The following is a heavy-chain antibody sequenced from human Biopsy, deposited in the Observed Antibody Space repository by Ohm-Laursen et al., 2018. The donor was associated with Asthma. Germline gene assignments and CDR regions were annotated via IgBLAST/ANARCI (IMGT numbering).Heavy chain of an antibody. J-gene: IGHJ6*02. CDR3: ARHPYVDGSDNYYYRGNDYYLGMDV. CDR2: IKHISE. V-gene: IGHV1-46*01. D-gene: IGHD3-10*01. Sequence: ASVKVSCKASGYTFSSYQMHWVRQAPGQGLEWLGMIKHISEYAQKFQGRVTMTRDTSTSTVYMELSSLRSEDTAVYYCARHPYVDGSDNYYYRGNDYYLGMDVWGQGTTVTVSS. CDR1: GYTFSSYQ.